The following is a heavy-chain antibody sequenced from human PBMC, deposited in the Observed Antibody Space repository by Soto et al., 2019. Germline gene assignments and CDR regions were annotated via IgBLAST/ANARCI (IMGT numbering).Heavy chain of an antibody. Sequence: ASVKVSCRASGYTFTDYYMHCVRQAPGQVLEWMGWINPNSGGTNFGQKFQGRVTMTSDTSISTAYMELIRLRSDDTAVYYCAREDGGGQSPIDYWGQGTVVTIFS. D-gene: IGHD2-15*01. CDR1: GYTFTDYY. V-gene: IGHV1-2*02. J-gene: IGHJ4*02. CDR2: INPNSGGT. CDR3: AREDGGGQSPIDY.